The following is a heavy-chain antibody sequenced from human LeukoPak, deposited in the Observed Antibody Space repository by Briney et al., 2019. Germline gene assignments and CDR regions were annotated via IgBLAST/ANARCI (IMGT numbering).Heavy chain of an antibody. CDR3: ARIPYGYSSSWPKSYYFDY. V-gene: IGHV4-59*01. CDR2: IYYSGST. CDR1: GGSISSYY. D-gene: IGHD6-13*01. J-gene: IGHJ4*02. Sequence: SETLSLTCTVSGGSISSYYWSWIRQPPGKGLEWIGYIYYSGSTNYNPSLKSRVTISVDTSKNQFSLKLSSVTAADTAVYYCARIPYGYSSSWPKSYYFDYWGQGTLVTVSS.